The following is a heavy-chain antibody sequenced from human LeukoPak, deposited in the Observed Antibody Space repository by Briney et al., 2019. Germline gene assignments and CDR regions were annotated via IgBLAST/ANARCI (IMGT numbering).Heavy chain of an antibody. Sequence: GSLRLSCVVSGISFADYAMHWVRQPPGKGLEWVSLISADGGSTFSSDSVKGRFSISRDNSKNSLYLQMNSLRSEDTAMYYCAKESGKFDYWGQGTLVAVSS. CDR3: AKESGKFDY. V-gene: IGHV3-43*02. CDR1: GISFADYA. J-gene: IGHJ4*02. CDR2: ISADGGST.